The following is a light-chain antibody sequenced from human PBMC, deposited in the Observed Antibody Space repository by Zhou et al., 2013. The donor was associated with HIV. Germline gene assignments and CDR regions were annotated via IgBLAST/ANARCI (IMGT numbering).Light chain of an antibody. V-gene: IGKV1-5*03. J-gene: IGKJ5*01. Sequence: DIQMTQSPSTLSASVGDRVTITCRASQSISTWLAWYQQKPGKAPKLLISKASSLQSGVPSRFSGSGSGTHFTLTISSLQPGDFATYYCQQLYGYPFTFGQGTRLEI. CDR2: KAS. CDR3: QQLYGYPFT. CDR1: QSISTW.